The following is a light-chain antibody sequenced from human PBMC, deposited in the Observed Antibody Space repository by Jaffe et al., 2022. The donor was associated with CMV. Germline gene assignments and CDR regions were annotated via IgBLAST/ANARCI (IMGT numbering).Light chain of an antibody. CDR3: QVWDSSSDRGVV. J-gene: IGLJ2*01. V-gene: IGLV3-21*04. CDR2: YDS. CDR1: NIGSKS. Sequence: SYVLTQPPSVSVAPGKTARITCGGNNIGSKSVHWYQQKPGQAPVLVIYYDSDRPSGIPERFSGSNSGNTATLTISRVEAGDEADYYCQVWDSSSDRGVVFGGGTKLTVL.